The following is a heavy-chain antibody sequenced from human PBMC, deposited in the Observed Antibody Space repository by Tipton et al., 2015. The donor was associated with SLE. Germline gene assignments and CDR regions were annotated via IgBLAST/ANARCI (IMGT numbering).Heavy chain of an antibody. CDR3: AREYQGRFYVNGAFDV. V-gene: IGHV3-7*01. Sequence: GSLRLSCAASGFTFSNNWMTWVRQAPGKGLEWVAHIKPDGSEEFYVDSVRGRFIISRDNAKSSLSLQMNSLNAEDTAVYYCAREYQGRFYVNGAFDVWGQGTVVTVSS. CDR2: IKPDGSEE. D-gene: IGHD1-26*01. J-gene: IGHJ3*01. CDR1: GFTFSNNW.